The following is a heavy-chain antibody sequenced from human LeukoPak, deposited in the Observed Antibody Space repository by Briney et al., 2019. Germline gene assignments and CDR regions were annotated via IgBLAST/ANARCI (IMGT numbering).Heavy chain of an antibody. CDR2: ISYDGSNK. V-gene: IGHV3-30-3*01. CDR1: GFTFSSYA. Sequence: PGGSLRLSCAASGFTFSSYAMSWVRQAPGKGLEWVAVISYDGSNKYYADSVKGRFTISRDNSKNTLYLQMNSLRAEDTAVYYCARSGSGYYNGVYWGQGTLVTVSS. J-gene: IGHJ4*02. CDR3: ARSGSGYYNGVY. D-gene: IGHD3-22*01.